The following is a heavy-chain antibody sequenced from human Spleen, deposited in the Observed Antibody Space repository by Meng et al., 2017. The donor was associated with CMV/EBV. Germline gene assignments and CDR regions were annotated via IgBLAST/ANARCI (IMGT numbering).Heavy chain of an antibody. Sequence: ASVQVSCKASGYTFTDYYMHWVRQAPGQGLEWMGWINPNSGGTNYAQKFQGRVTMTRDTSITTAYMELSRLRSDDTAVYYCARWAATNDAFDIWGQGTMVTVSS. CDR2: INPNSGGT. CDR3: ARWAATNDAFDI. V-gene: IGHV1-2*02. CDR1: GYTFTDYY. D-gene: IGHD2-15*01. J-gene: IGHJ3*02.